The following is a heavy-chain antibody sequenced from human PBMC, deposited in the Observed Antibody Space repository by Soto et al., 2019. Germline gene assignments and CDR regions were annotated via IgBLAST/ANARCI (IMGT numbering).Heavy chain of an antibody. Sequence: QVQLVESGGGVVQPGRSLRLSCAASGFTFSSYGMHWVRQAPGKGLEWVAVIWYDGSNKYYADSVKGRFTISRDNSKNTPYMQMNSLSGEDTAVYYCARSNSRGFYFDYWGQGTLVTVSS. D-gene: IGHD6-19*01. CDR1: GFTFSSYG. V-gene: IGHV3-33*01. J-gene: IGHJ4*02. CDR3: ARSNSRGFYFDY. CDR2: IWYDGSNK.